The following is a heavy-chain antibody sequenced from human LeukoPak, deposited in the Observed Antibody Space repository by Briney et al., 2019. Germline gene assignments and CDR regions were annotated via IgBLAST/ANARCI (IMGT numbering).Heavy chain of an antibody. J-gene: IGHJ4*02. V-gene: IGHV3-23*01. Sequence: GGSLRLSCAASGFTFSSYAMNWVRQAPGKGLEWVSSISGSGDSTYYVDSVKGRFTISRDDSKNTAYLQMNSLKTEDTAVYYCTSPYCSGGSCLDYWGQGTLVTVSS. CDR1: GFTFSSYA. D-gene: IGHD2-15*01. CDR2: ISGSGDST. CDR3: TSPYCSGGSCLDY.